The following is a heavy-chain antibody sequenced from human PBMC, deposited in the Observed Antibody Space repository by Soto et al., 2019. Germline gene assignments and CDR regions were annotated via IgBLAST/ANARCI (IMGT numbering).Heavy chain of an antibody. D-gene: IGHD2-21*02. V-gene: IGHV1-46*01. CDR1: GYTFTSYY. CDR3: ARGPSCGGDCYLFDY. Sequence: ASVKVSCKASGYTFTSYYIHWVRQAPGQGLEWVAMINPGGGRTKNAQMFQGRVTLTRDTSTGTVDMELSSLTSADTAVYYCARGPSCGGDCYLFDYWGQGSLVTVSS. J-gene: IGHJ4*02. CDR2: INPGGGRT.